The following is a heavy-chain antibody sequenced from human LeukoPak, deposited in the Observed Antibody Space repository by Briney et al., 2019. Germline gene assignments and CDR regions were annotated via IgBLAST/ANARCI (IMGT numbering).Heavy chain of an antibody. CDR3: AKSDLSNQYTRFAP. D-gene: IGHD1-1*01. Sequence: PGGSLRLSCAASGFTFSSYAMSWVRQAPGKGLEWVSGISESGGSPYYADSVKGRFTISRDNSKNTLYLQMNSLRAEDTAIYYCAKSDLSNQYTRFAPWGQGTLVTVSS. J-gene: IGHJ5*02. CDR1: GFTFSSYA. CDR2: ISESGGSP. V-gene: IGHV3-23*01.